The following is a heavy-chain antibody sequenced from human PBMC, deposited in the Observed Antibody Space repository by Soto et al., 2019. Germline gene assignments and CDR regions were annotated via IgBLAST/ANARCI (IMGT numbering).Heavy chain of an antibody. J-gene: IGHJ6*03. Sequence: ASVKVSCKASGYTFTSYAMHWVRQAPGQRLEWMGWINAGNGNTKYSQKFQGRVTITRDTSASTAYMELSSLRSEDTAVYYCARGKYYDFWSGYYNYYYYYMDVWGKGTTVTVSS. D-gene: IGHD3-3*01. V-gene: IGHV1-3*01. CDR2: INAGNGNT. CDR3: ARGKYYDFWSGYYNYYYYYMDV. CDR1: GYTFTSYA.